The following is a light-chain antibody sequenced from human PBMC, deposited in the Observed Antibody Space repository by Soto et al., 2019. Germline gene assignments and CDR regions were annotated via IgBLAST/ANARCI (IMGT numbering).Light chain of an antibody. J-gene: IGKJ5*01. Sequence: EIVMTQSPATLSVSPGEGVTLSCRASQSMTTKLAWYQQKPGQAPRLLIHGAFTRATGIPARFSGSGSGTDFTLTISSLEPEDFAVYYCQQRSNWITFGQGTRLEIK. CDR2: GAF. CDR3: QQRSNWIT. CDR1: QSMTTK. V-gene: IGKV3-15*01.